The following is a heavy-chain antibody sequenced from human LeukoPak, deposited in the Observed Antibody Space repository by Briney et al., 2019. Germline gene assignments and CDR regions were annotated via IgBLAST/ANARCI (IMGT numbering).Heavy chain of an antibody. CDR2: ISAYNGNT. CDR3: ARDQTLIAVAGNDAFDI. V-gene: IGHV1-18*01. Sequence: ASVKVSCKASGGTFSSYGISWVRQAPGQGLEWVGWISAYNGNTNYAQKLQGRVTMTTDTSTSTAYMEPRSLRSDDTAVYYCARDQTLIAVAGNDAFDIWGQGTMVTVSS. D-gene: IGHD6-19*01. J-gene: IGHJ3*02. CDR1: GGTFSSYG.